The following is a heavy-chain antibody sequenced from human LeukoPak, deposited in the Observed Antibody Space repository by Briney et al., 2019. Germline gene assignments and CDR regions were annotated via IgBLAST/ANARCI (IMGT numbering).Heavy chain of an antibody. CDR1: GFTFSTYT. CDR2: VSDSRDV. Sequence: PGGSLRLSCAASGFTFSTYTMNWVRQAPGKGLEWVSTVSDSRDVHYSDSVKGRFTTSRDNARNSLYLQMNSLRDEDTAVYYCTRDGLHTAHFDYWGQGTLVTVSS. CDR3: TRDGLHTAHFDY. J-gene: IGHJ4*02. V-gene: IGHV3-48*02. D-gene: IGHD5-18*01.